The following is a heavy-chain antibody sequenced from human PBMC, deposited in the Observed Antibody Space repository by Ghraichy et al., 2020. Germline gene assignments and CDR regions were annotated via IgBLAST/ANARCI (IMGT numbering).Heavy chain of an antibody. D-gene: IGHD4-23*01. CDR1: GGSITSTPYY. J-gene: IGHJ6*02. CDR3: ATSDGGNRYYYYGMDF. CDR2: IFYSGTT. Sequence: SQPLSLTCTVSGGSITSTPYYWGWIRQPPGKGLEWIGTIFYSGTTYFNLSLKSRLPISLDTSKTQFSLKLSSVTAADSAVYYCATSDGGNRYYYYGMDFWGQGTTVIVSS. V-gene: IGHV4-39*01.